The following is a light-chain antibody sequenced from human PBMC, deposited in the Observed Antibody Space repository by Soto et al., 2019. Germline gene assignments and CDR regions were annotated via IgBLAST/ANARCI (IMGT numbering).Light chain of an antibody. Sequence: QSVLTQPPSVSGAQGQRVTISCTGSSSNIGAGYDVHWYQQLPGTAPKLLIYGNSNRPSGVPDRFSGSKSGTSASLAITGLQAEDEADYYCQSYDSSLDVVFGGGTNVTVL. CDR1: SSNIGAGYD. CDR3: QSYDSSLDVV. V-gene: IGLV1-40*01. J-gene: IGLJ2*01. CDR2: GNS.